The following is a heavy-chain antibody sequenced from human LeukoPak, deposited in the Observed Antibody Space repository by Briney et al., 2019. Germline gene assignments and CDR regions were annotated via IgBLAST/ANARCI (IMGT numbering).Heavy chain of an antibody. CDR2: IYHSGST. CDR3: ARFAGFWSSLAYYYYMDV. Sequence: SETLSLTCSVSGGSISSSSYYWGWIRQPPGKGLEWIGSIYHSGSTNYNPSLKSRVTISVDKSKNQFSLKLSSVTAADTAVYYCARFAGFWSSLAYYYYMDVWGKGTTVTVSS. J-gene: IGHJ6*03. D-gene: IGHD3-3*01. CDR1: GGSISSSSYY. V-gene: IGHV4-39*07.